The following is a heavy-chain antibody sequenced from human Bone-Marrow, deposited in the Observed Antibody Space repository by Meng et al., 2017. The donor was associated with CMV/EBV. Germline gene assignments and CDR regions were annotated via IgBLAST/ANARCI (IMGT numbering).Heavy chain of an antibody. V-gene: IGHV3-30*04. D-gene: IGHD7-27*01. CDR3: ARDSWGFDY. J-gene: IGHJ4*02. Sequence: GESLKISCAAPGFTFSSYAMHWVRQAPGKGLEWVAVISYDGSNKYYADSVKGRFTISRDNSKNTLYLQMNSLRAEDTAVYYCARDSWGFDYWGQGTLVTVSS. CDR2: ISYDGSNK. CDR1: GFTFSSYA.